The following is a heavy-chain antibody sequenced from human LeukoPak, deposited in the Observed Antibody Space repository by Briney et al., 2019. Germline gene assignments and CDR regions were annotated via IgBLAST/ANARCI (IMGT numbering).Heavy chain of an antibody. CDR2: ISSSSTTI. CDR1: GFTFSSHG. D-gene: IGHD3-10*01. J-gene: IGHJ4*02. CDR3: ARERRGRGNFDY. Sequence: GGSLRLSCAASGFTFSSHGMNWIRQAPGKGLEWVSYISSSSTTIYYADSVKGRFTISRDNAKNSLYLQMNSLRAEDTAVYYCARERRGRGNFDYWGQGTLVTVSS. V-gene: IGHV3-48*04.